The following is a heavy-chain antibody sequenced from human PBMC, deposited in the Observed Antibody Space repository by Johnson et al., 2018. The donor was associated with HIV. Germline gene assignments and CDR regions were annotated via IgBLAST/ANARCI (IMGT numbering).Heavy chain of an antibody. V-gene: IGHV3-7*01. J-gene: IGHJ3*02. Sequence: VQLVESGGGLVQPGGSLRLSCVASEFIFNNYWMAWVRQAPGKELEWVANIKQEGSEKYYVDSVKGRFTISRDNTKNSLYLQMNSLRAEDTAMYFCARDGWGDLTSGRPIDAFDIWGQGTLVTVSS. CDR3: ARDGWGDLTSGRPIDAFDI. D-gene: IGHD6-19*01. CDR2: IKQEGSEK. CDR1: EFIFNNYW.